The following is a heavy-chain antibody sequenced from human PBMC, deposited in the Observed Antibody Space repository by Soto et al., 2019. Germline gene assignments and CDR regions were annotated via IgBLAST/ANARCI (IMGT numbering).Heavy chain of an antibody. CDR3: AREGVSSSWYNYYGMDV. CDR1: GGSISSYY. Sequence: SETLSLTCTVSGGSISSYYWSWIRQPPGKGLEWIGYIYYSGSTNYNPSLKSRVTISVDTSKNQFSLKLSSVTAADTAVYYCAREGVSSSWYNYYGMDVWGQGTTVTV. CDR2: IYYSGST. D-gene: IGHD6-13*01. V-gene: IGHV4-59*01. J-gene: IGHJ6*02.